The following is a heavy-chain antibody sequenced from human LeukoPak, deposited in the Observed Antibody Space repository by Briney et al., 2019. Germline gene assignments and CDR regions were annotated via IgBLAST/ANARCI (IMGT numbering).Heavy chain of an antibody. V-gene: IGHV3-74*01. CDR3: AREVWFGELSAATYYMDV. CDR1: GFTFSSYW. D-gene: IGHD3-10*01. Sequence: GGYLRLSCAASGFTFSSYWMQWVRQAPGKELVWVSRINRDGSSTSYADSVKDRFNISRDNAKHTLYLQMNSLIAEDTAVYYCAREVWFGELSAATYYMDVWGKGTTVTVSS. CDR2: INRDGSST. J-gene: IGHJ6*03.